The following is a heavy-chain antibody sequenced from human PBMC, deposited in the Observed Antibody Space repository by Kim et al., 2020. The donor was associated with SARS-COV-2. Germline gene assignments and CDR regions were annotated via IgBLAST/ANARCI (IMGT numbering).Heavy chain of an antibody. CDR3: ARARSYQLPFLDY. J-gene: IGHJ4*02. D-gene: IGHD2-2*01. Sequence: GGSLRLSCAASGFTFSDYYMSWIRQAPGKGLEWVSYISSSGSTIYYADSVKGRFTISRDNAKNSLYLQMNSLRAEDTAVYYCARARSYQLPFLDYWGQGTLVTVSS. CDR1: GFTFSDYY. CDR2: ISSSGSTI. V-gene: IGHV3-11*04.